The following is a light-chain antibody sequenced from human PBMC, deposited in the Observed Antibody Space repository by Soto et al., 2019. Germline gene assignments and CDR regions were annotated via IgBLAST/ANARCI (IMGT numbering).Light chain of an antibody. V-gene: IGKV1-17*01. Sequence: DIQMTQSPSSLSAPVGDRVTITCRASEGIRNDLGWYQKKPGKDPKSLIFAASSLQSGVPPRYSGSGYGTDFNLTISRLQTEDFATYDCQQANSFPITFGQGTRLEIK. CDR2: AAS. CDR1: EGIRND. CDR3: QQANSFPIT. J-gene: IGKJ5*01.